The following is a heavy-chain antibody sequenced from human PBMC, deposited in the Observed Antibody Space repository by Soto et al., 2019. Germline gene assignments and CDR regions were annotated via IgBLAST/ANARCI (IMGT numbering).Heavy chain of an antibody. CDR3: ARMTFDDYFDY. CDR1: GGSISSYY. V-gene: IGHV4-59*01. CDR2: IYYSGST. Sequence: QVQLQESGPGLVKPSETLSLTCTVSGGSISSYYWSCIRQPPGKGLEWIGYIYYSGSTNYNPSLKRRVTISVDTSKNQFSLKLSSVTAADTAVYYCARMTFDDYFDYWGQGTLVTVSS. D-gene: IGHD2-21*02. J-gene: IGHJ4*02.